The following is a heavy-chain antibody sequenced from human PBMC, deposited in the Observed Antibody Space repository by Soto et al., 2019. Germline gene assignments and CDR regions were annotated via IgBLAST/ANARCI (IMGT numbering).Heavy chain of an antibody. CDR2: IWYDGSDK. CDR1: GFTFSSYG. V-gene: IGHV3-33*01. Sequence: TGGSLRLSCAASGFTFSSYGMHWVRQAPGKGLDWVAVIWYDGSDKYYADSVKGRFTISRDNSKNTVYLQMNSLRAEDTAVYYCARDIGTGYCSSTSCFYFQHWGQRTLVTVSS. J-gene: IGHJ1*01. D-gene: IGHD2-2*01. CDR3: ARDIGTGYCSSTSCFYFQH.